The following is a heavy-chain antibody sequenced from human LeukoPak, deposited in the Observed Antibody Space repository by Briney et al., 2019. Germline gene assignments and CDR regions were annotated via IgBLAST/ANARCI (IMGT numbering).Heavy chain of an antibody. V-gene: IGHV4-59*01. D-gene: IGHD3-22*01. CDR2: IYYSGST. J-gene: IGHJ4*02. CDR1: GGSISSYY. Sequence: SSQTLSLTCTVSGGSISSYYWSWIRQPPGKGLEWIGYIYYSGSTNYNPSLKSRVTISVDTSKNQFSLKLSSVTAADTAVYYCASGYYDSSGFDYWGQGTLVTVSS. CDR3: ASGYYDSSGFDY.